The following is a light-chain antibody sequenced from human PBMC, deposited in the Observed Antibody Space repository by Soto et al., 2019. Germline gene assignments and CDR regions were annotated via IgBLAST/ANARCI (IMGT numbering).Light chain of an antibody. V-gene: IGKV1-9*01. Sequence: DIQLTQSPSFLSASVGDRVTITCRASQGISSYLAWYQQKPGKAPKLLIYAASTLQSGVPSRFSGSGSGTDLPLTISSLHPEDFATYYCQQLNSYPQITFGQGTRLEIK. CDR2: AAS. J-gene: IGKJ5*01. CDR1: QGISSY. CDR3: QQLNSYPQIT.